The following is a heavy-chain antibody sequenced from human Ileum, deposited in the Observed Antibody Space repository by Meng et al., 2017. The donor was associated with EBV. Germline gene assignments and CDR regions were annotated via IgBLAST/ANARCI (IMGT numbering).Heavy chain of an antibody. D-gene: IGHD3-10*01. Sequence: QVQPVQSGPEVKKPGASVKVSCKASDYTFMGYGVSWVRQAPGQGLEWMAWLGAHDGDTSHAPKFQGRVTVSADRPTATAYMELRSLRSDDTAVYYCARGTPGRSYSDYWGQGTLVTVPS. CDR2: LGAHDGDT. CDR1: DYTFMGYG. CDR3: ARGTPGRSYSDY. J-gene: IGHJ4*02. V-gene: IGHV1-18*01.